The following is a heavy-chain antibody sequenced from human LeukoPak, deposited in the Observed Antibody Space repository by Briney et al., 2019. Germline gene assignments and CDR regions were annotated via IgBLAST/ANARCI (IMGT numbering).Heavy chain of an antibody. D-gene: IGHD3-22*01. V-gene: IGHV3-23*01. CDR3: AKTYYDSSGYYHEVDY. J-gene: IGHJ4*02. CDR2: ISGSGGST. Sequence: GGSLRLSCAASGFTFSSYAMSWVRQAPGKGLEWASAISGSGGSTYYADSVKGRFTISRDNSKSTLYLQMNSLRAEDTAVYYCAKTYYDSSGYYHEVDYWGQGTLVTVSS. CDR1: GFTFSSYA.